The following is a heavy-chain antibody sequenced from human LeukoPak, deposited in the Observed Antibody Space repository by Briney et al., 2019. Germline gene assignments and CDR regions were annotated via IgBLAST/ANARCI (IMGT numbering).Heavy chain of an antibody. D-gene: IGHD3-9*01. CDR1: GFTFSSYS. CDR2: ISSSSSTI. V-gene: IGHV3-48*01. Sequence: RGSLRLSCAASGFTFSSYSMNWVRQAPGKGLEWVSYISSSSSTIYYADSVKGRFTISRDNAKNSLYLQMNSLRAEDTAVYYCARDGDYDILTGYLNGDAFDIWGQGTMVTVSS. J-gene: IGHJ3*02. CDR3: ARDGDYDILTGYLNGDAFDI.